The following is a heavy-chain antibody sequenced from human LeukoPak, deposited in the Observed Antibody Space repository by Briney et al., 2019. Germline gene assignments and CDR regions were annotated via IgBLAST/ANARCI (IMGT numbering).Heavy chain of an antibody. CDR3: ARRAVTTDY. D-gene: IGHD4-17*01. J-gene: IGHJ4*02. Sequence: KTSETLSLTCAVYGGSFSGYYWSWIRQPPGKGLEWIGEINHSGSTNYNPSLKSRATISVDTSKNQFSLKLSSVTAADTAVYYCARRAVTTDYWGQGTLVTVSS. CDR2: INHSGST. V-gene: IGHV4-34*01. CDR1: GGSFSGYY.